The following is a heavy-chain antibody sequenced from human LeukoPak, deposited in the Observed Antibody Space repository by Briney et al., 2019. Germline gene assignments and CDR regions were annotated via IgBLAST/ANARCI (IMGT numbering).Heavy chain of an antibody. CDR3: AKDPRHDSSGQGAFDI. Sequence: PGRSLRLSCAASGFTFDDYAMHWVRQAPGKGLEWVSGISWNSGSIGYADSVKGRFTISRDNAKNSLYLQMNSLRAEDTALCYCAKDPRHDSSGQGAFDIWGQGTMVTVSS. V-gene: IGHV3-9*01. CDR2: ISWNSGSI. D-gene: IGHD3-22*01. CDR1: GFTFDDYA. J-gene: IGHJ3*02.